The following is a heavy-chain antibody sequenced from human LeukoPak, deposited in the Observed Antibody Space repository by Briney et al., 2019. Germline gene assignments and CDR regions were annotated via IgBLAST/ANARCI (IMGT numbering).Heavy chain of an antibody. J-gene: IGHJ5*02. D-gene: IGHD3-16*01. V-gene: IGHV1-2*02. CDR1: AYTFTGHY. Sequence: ASVKVSCKASAYTFTGHYIHWVRQAPGQGLEWVGWINPKNGGSNYAQKFQGRVTMTRDRSISTAYMELNRLTSDDTAVYYCARASFWESPINWFAPWGQGTLVTVSS. CDR3: ARASFWESPINWFAP. CDR2: INPKNGGS.